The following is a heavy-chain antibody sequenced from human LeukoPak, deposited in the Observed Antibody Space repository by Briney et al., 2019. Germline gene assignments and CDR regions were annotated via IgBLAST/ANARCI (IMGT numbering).Heavy chain of an antibody. CDR2: INPYGTEK. D-gene: IGHD2-2*01. J-gene: IGHJ4*02. V-gene: IGHV3-7*01. Sequence: PGGSLRLSCAASGLTFTDFWMNRVRLAPGRGLEWLANINPYGTEKYYVDSVKGRFAISRDNAKNEVYLEMNSLRAEDTGVYYCSGRDSSRSPRAYWGQGALVSVSS. CDR1: GLTFTDFW. CDR3: SGRDSSRSPRAY.